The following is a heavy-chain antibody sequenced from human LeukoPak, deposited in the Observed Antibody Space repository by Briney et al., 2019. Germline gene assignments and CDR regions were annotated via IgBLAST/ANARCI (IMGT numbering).Heavy chain of an antibody. D-gene: IGHD3-3*01. CDR2: ISSNGGST. CDR1: GLTFSNYA. J-gene: IGHJ6*02. Sequence: GGSLRLSCAASGLTFSNYAMHWVRQAPGEGLEYVSAISSNGGSTYYADSVKGRFTISRDNSKNTLFLQMGSLRVEDMAVYYCARGLRAYYYYGMDVWGQGTTVTVSS. CDR3: ARGLRAYYYYGMDV. V-gene: IGHV3-64*02.